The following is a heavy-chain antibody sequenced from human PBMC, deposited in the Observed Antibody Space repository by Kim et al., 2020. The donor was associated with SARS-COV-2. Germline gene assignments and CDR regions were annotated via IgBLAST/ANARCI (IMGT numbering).Heavy chain of an antibody. CDR3: ARGGWLDNWFDP. J-gene: IGHJ5*02. Sequence: NNHPSHNSRVTISVDKSKNQFSLKRSSVTAADTAVYYCARGGWLDNWFDPWGQGTLVTVSS. V-gene: IGHV4-34*01. D-gene: IGHD5-12*01.